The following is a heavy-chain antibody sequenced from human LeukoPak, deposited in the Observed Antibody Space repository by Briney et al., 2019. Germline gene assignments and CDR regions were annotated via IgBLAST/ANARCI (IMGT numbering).Heavy chain of an antibody. J-gene: IGHJ5*02. D-gene: IGHD1-1*01. Sequence: SETLSLTCTVSGGSISSYYWSRIRQPPGKGLEWIGYIYYSGSTNYNPSLKSRVTISVDTSENQFSLKLNSVTAADTAVYYCARDPRGGTSRDNWFDPWGQGTLVTVSS. CDR2: IYYSGST. V-gene: IGHV4-59*01. CDR3: ARDPRGGTSRDNWFDP. CDR1: GGSISSYY.